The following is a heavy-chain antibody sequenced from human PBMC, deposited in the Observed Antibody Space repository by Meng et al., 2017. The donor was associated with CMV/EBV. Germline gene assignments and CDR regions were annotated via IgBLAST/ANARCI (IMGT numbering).Heavy chain of an antibody. Sequence: LRLSCPVSGGPISSGSYYWSWSRQPAGKGLEWIGRIYTSGSTNYNPSLKSRVTISVDTSKIQFSLKLSSVTAADTAVYYCARCITIFGVVTGWFDPWGQGTLVTVSS. D-gene: IGHD3-3*01. V-gene: IGHV4-61*02. CDR2: IYTSGST. CDR3: ARCITIFGVVTGWFDP. J-gene: IGHJ5*02. CDR1: GGPISSGSYY.